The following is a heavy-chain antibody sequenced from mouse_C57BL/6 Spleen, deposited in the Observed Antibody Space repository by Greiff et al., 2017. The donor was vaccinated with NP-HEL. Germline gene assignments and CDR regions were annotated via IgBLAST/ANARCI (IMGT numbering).Heavy chain of an antibody. J-gene: IGHJ3*01. CDR3: ARSGGYSSWFAY. V-gene: IGHV1-52*01. CDR1: GYTFTSYW. CDR2: IDPSDSET. D-gene: IGHD2-3*01. Sequence: VQLQQPGAELVRPGSSVKLSCKASGYTFTSYWMHWVKQRPIQGLEWIGNIDPSDSETHYNQKFKDKATLTVDKSSSTAYMQLSSLTSEDSAVYYCARSGGYSSWFAYWGQGTLVTVSA.